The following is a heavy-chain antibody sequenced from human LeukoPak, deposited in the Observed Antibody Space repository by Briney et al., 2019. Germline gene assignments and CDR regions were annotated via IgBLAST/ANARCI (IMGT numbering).Heavy chain of an antibody. J-gene: IGHJ5*02. D-gene: IGHD3-10*01. V-gene: IGHV1-18*01. CDR2: ISTYNGKT. CDR3: ASGRGSGTYGDWVDP. CDR1: GYTFNSYG. Sequence: GASVKVSCKASGYTFNSYGISWVRQAPGQGLEWMGWISTYNGKTKYAQKLQGRVTMTTDTSTSTAYMELRSLRSDDTAVYYCASGRGSGTYGDWVDPWGQGTLVTVSS.